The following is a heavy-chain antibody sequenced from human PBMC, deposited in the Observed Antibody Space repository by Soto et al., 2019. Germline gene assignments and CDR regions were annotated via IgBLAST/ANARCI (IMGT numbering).Heavy chain of an antibody. CDR3: ARGLAIAARRTWFDP. J-gene: IGHJ5*02. V-gene: IGHV3-7*01. CDR1: GFTFSSYW. CDR2: IKQDGSEK. Sequence: EVQLVESGGGLVQPGGSLRLSCAASGFTFSSYWMSWVRQAPGKGLGWVANIKQDGSEKYYVDSVKGRFTISRDNAKNSLYLQMNSLRAEDTAVYYCARGLAIAARRTWFDPWGQGTLVTVSS. D-gene: IGHD6-6*01.